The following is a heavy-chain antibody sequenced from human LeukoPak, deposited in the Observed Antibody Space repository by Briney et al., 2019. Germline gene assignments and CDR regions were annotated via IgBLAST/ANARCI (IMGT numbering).Heavy chain of an antibody. CDR1: GYTFTDFY. D-gene: IGHD4-17*01. CDR3: ARLSTVNSRDWSDP. CDR2: INPNTGGS. Sequence: ASVKVSCKASGYTFTDFYIHWVRQAPGQGLEWVGWINPNTGGSNYEQKFQGRIILTRDTSISTAYMELSRLRFDDTALYYCARLSTVNSRDWSDPWGQGTLLTVSS. J-gene: IGHJ5*02. V-gene: IGHV1-2*02.